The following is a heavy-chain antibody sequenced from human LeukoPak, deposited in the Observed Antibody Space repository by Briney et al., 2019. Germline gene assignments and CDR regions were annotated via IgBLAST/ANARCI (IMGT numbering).Heavy chain of an antibody. CDR3: ARDWQQLPRYFDY. D-gene: IGHD6-13*01. J-gene: IGHJ4*02. CDR2: TYYRSKWYN. V-gene: IGHV6-1*01. Sequence: SQTPSLTCVIFGDSVSSNSATWNWIRQSPSRGLEWLGRTYYRSKWYNDYVVSVKSRITINPDTSKNQFSLQLNSVTPEDTAIYYCARDWQQLPRYFDYWGQGTLVTVSS. CDR1: GDSVSSNSAT.